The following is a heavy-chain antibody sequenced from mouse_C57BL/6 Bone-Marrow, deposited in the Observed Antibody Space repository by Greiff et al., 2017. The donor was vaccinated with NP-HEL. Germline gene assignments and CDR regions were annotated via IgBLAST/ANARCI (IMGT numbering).Heavy chain of an antibody. CDR3: TRRYYGSLLDY. Sequence: QLQQSGAELVRPFSSFPLSFHSSFYTFTDYEMHWVKQTPVHGLEWIGAIDPETGGTAYNQKFKGKAILTADKSSSTAYMELRSLTSEDSAVYYCTRRYYGSLLDYWGQGTTLTVSS. CDR1: FYTFTDYE. D-gene: IGHD1-1*01. CDR2: IDPETGGT. V-gene: IGHV1-15*01. J-gene: IGHJ2*01.